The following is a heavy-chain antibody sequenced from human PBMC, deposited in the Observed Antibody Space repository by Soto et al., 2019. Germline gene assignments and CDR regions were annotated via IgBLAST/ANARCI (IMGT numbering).Heavy chain of an antibody. CDR2: IIPIFGTA. CDR1: GGTFSSYA. V-gene: IGHV1-69*06. Sequence: SVKVSCKASGGTFSSYAISWVRQAPGQGLEWMGGIIPIFGTANYAQKFQGRVTITADKSTSTAYMELSSLRSEDTAVYYCARQAYFGSGTYYSDYWGQGTQVTVSS. D-gene: IGHD3-10*01. CDR3: ARQAYFGSGTYYSDY. J-gene: IGHJ4*02.